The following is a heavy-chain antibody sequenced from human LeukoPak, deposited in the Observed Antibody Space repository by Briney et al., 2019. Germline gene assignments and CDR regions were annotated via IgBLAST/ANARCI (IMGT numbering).Heavy chain of an antibody. J-gene: IGHJ4*02. Sequence: SETLSLTCTVSGGSISTYYWSWIRQPPGKGLEWIGYIYHSGSTNYNPSLKSRVTISVDTSKNQFSLKLSSVTAADTAVYYCAITTVTTEGFDYWGQGTLVTVSS. V-gene: IGHV4-59*08. CDR3: AITTVTTEGFDY. CDR1: GGSISTYY. CDR2: IYHSGST. D-gene: IGHD4-17*01.